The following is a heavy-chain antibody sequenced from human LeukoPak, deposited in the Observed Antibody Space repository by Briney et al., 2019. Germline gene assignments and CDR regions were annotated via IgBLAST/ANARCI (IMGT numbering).Heavy chain of an antibody. CDR3: ARDRSCSSTSCYTFDY. V-gene: IGHV4-30-2*01. J-gene: IGHJ4*02. Sequence: SQTLSLTCTVSGGSISSGGYYWSWIRQPPGKGLEWIGYIYHSGSTYYNPSLKSRVTISVDRSKNQFSLKLSSVTAADTAVYYCARDRSCSSTSCYTFDYWGQGTLVTVSS. D-gene: IGHD2-2*02. CDR1: GGSISSGGYY. CDR2: IYHSGST.